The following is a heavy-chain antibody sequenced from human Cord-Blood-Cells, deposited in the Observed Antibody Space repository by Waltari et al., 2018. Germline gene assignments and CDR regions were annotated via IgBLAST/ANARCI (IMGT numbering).Heavy chain of an antibody. D-gene: IGHD1-26*01. Sequence: QVQLLQSEAAVKKPGSSVKVSCTASAGTFSSYSTSCVRQAPGQGLEWMGGIIPIFGTANYAQKFQGRVTITADESTSTAYMELSSLRSEDTAVYYCARAREGGSYYYDYWGQGTLVTVSS. V-gene: IGHV1-69*12. CDR2: IIPIFGTA. CDR1: AGTFSSYS. CDR3: ARAREGGSYYYDY. J-gene: IGHJ4*02.